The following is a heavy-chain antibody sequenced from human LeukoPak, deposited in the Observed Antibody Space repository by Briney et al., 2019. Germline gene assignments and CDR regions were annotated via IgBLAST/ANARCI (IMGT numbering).Heavy chain of an antibody. CDR3: ARGRELLESDAFDI. CDR1: GGSISSYY. J-gene: IGHJ3*02. D-gene: IGHD1-26*01. V-gene: IGHV4-59*08. Sequence: PSETLSLTCTVSGGSISSYYWSWIRQPPGKGLDWIGYIYYTGSTNYNPSLKSRVTMSVDTSKNQFSLKLRSVTATDTAVYYCARGRELLESDAFDIWGQGTMVTVSS. CDR2: IYYTGST.